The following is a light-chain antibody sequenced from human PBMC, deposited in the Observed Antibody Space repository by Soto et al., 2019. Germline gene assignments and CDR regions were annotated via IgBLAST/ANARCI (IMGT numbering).Light chain of an antibody. CDR3: QQYGSSPRT. V-gene: IGKV3-20*01. CDR1: QSVTRSY. J-gene: IGKJ4*01. CDR2: GAS. Sequence: EIVLTQSPGTLSLSPGERATLSCRASQSVTRSYLAWYQQKPGQAPRLLIYGASSRATGIPDRFSGSGSGTDFTLTISRLEPEDFAVYYCQQYGSSPRTFGGGTKVEIK.